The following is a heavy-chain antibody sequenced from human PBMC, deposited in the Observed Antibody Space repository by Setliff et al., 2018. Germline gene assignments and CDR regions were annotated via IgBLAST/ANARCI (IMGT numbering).Heavy chain of an antibody. CDR1: GYNFRNYG. CDR3: ASAGLERRSADY. Sequence: SVKVSCKTSGYNFRNYGISWVRQVPGQGLEWMGGIIPIFGTANYSQKFQGRVTITADESTSTAYMELSSLRSEDTAVYYCASAGLERRSADYWGQGTLVTVSS. CDR2: IIPIFGTA. V-gene: IGHV1-69*13. J-gene: IGHJ4*02. D-gene: IGHD1-1*01.